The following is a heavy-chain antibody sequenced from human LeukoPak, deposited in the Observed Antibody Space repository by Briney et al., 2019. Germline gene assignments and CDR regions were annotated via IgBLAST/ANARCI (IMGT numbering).Heavy chain of an antibody. V-gene: IGHV4-39*07. D-gene: IGHD3-22*01. CDR1: GGSISSSSYY. CDR2: IYYSGST. J-gene: IGHJ4*02. Sequence: KPSETLSLTCTVSGGSISSSSYYWGWIRQPPGKGLEWIGSIYYSGSTYYNPSLKSRVTISVDTSKNQFSLKLSSVTAADTAVYYCARGLDSSGYPSHYFDYWGQGTLVTVSS. CDR3: ARGLDSSGYPSHYFDY.